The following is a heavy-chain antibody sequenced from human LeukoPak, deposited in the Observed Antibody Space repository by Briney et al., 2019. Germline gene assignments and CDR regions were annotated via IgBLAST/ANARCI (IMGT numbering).Heavy chain of an antibody. J-gene: IGHJ4*02. CDR3: GRSDGYDSPYYFDS. V-gene: IGHV4-59*01. CDR2: IYDTGSN. Sequence: SETLSLTCTVSGGSNCTYYWSWIRQPPGEGLEWIGYIYDTGSNNYNPSLKSRVTLSVDTSKNQFSLKLSSVTAAGTAVYYCGRSDGYDSPYYFDSWGQGILVTVSS. D-gene: IGHD6-13*01. CDR1: GGSNCTYY.